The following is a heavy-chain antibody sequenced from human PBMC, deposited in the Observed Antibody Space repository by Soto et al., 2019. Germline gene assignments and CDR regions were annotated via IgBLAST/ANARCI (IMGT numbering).Heavy chain of an antibody. Sequence: EVQLLESGGGLVQPGGSLRLSCAASGFTFSTYAMNWVRQAPGKGLEWVSTISGSGGSTYYADSVKGRFTISRDNSKNTLYLQTNSLRAEDTALSYCAKDPGSSGSYHGIYFDSWGQGTLVTVSS. CDR1: GFTFSTYA. D-gene: IGHD1-26*01. CDR2: ISGSGGST. CDR3: AKDPGSSGSYHGIYFDS. J-gene: IGHJ4*02. V-gene: IGHV3-23*01.